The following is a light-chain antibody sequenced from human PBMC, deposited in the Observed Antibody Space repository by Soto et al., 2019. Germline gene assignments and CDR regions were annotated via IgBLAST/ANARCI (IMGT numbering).Light chain of an antibody. CDR2: GAS. V-gene: IGKV3-15*01. CDR1: QTVSSN. Sequence: EIVMTQSPATLSVSPGERVALSCRASQTVSSNFAWYQQKPGQAPRLVIYGASTRATGIPARFSGSGSGTDFTLTISSLQSEYFALYYYQQYNKWPYTFGQGTKLEIK. J-gene: IGKJ2*01. CDR3: QQYNKWPYT.